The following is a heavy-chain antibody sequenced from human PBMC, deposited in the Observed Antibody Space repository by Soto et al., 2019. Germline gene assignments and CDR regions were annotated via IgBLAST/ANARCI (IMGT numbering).Heavy chain of an antibody. CDR2: IYSGGST. Sequence: EVQLVESGGGLVQPGGSLRLSCAASGFTVSSNYMSWVRQAPGKGLEWVSVIYSGGSTYYADSVKGRFPISRDNSKNTLYLQMNSLRAEDTAVYYCARALLPHDAFDIWGQGTMVTVSS. V-gene: IGHV3-66*01. CDR1: GFTVSSNY. J-gene: IGHJ3*02. CDR3: ARALLPHDAFDI.